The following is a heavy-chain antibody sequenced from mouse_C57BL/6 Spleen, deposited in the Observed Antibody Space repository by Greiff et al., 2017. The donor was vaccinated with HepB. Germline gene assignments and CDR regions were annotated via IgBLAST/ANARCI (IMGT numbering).Heavy chain of an antibody. D-gene: IGHD1-1*01. J-gene: IGHJ2*01. CDR3: ARERYGSSCLDY. Sequence: VQLKESGPGLVKPSQSLSLTCSVPGYSITSGYYWNWIRQFPGNKLEWMGYISYDGSNNYNPSLKNRISITRDTSKNQFFLKLNSVTTEDTATYYCARERYGSSCLDYWGQGTTLTVSS. CDR1: GYSITSGYY. V-gene: IGHV3-6*01. CDR2: ISYDGSN.